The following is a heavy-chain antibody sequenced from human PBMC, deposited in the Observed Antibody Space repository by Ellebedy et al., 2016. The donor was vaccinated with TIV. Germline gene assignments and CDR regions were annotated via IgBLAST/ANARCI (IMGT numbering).Heavy chain of an antibody. CDR1: GFTFSNYA. V-gene: IGHV3-30*03. D-gene: IGHD3-10*01. CDR3: ATRGIIWFGELLPDPYYYYGMDV. J-gene: IGHJ6*02. CDR2: ISFDGDNK. Sequence: GESLKISCAASGFTFSNYAMHWVRQAPGKGLEWVAVISFDGDNKYYADSVKGRFTISRDNSQNTLYLQMNSLRSEDTAVYYCATRGIIWFGELLPDPYYYYGMDVWGQGTTVTVSS.